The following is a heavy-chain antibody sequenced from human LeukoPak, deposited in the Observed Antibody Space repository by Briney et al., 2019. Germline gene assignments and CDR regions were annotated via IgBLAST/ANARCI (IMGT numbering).Heavy chain of an antibody. V-gene: IGHV3-30*18. J-gene: IGHJ4*02. Sequence: GGSLRLSCAASGFLFSSYGMHWVRQAPGKGLEWVAVIPYDGSNTYYADSVKGRFTISRDNSKNTLYLQMNSLRVEDSAVYYCAKNTKPTLVTPDFWGQGALVTVSS. D-gene: IGHD4-23*01. CDR2: IPYDGSNT. CDR1: GFLFSSYG. CDR3: AKNTKPTLVTPDF.